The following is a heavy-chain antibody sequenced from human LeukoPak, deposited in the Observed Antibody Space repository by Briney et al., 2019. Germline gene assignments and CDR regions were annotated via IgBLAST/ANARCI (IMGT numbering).Heavy chain of an antibody. Sequence: GESLNISCKGSGYSFTSYWIGWVRQMPGKGLEWMGIIYPGDSDTRYSPYFQGQVTISADKSISTAYLQWSSLKASDTAIYYCATHSQSPRAHYYRDVWGKGTTVTVSS. D-gene: IGHD5-24*01. CDR1: GYSFTSYW. CDR3: ATHSQSPRAHYYRDV. V-gene: IGHV5-51*01. J-gene: IGHJ6*03. CDR2: IYPGDSDT.